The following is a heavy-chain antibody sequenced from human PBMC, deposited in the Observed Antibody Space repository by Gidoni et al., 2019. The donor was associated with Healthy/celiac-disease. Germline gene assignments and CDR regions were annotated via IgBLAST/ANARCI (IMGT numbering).Heavy chain of an antibody. CDR1: GGSISRGGYY. D-gene: IGHD3-10*01. CDR2: IYYSGST. Sequence: QGQLQASGPGLLKPSQTQSLTCTVSGGSISRGGYYWSWIRQHPGKGLEWIGYIYYSGSTYYNPSLKCRVTISADTSKNQFSRKLSSVTAADTAVYYCARDRKSGGYYYYYMDVWGKGTTVTVSS. V-gene: IGHV4-31*03. J-gene: IGHJ6*03. CDR3: ARDRKSGGYYYYYMDV.